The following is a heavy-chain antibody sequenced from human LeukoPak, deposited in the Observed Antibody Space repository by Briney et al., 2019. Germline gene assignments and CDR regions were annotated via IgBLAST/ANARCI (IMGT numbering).Heavy chain of an antibody. CDR3: ARDQGSSWFDY. J-gene: IGHJ4*02. CDR2: IYYSGST. CDR1: GGSISSYY. Sequence: PSETLSLTCTVSGGSISSYYWSWIRQPPGKGLERIGYIYYSGSTNYNPSLKSRVTISVDTSKNQFSLKLSSVTAADTAVYYCARDQGSSWFDYWGQGTLVTVSS. V-gene: IGHV4-59*01. D-gene: IGHD6-13*01.